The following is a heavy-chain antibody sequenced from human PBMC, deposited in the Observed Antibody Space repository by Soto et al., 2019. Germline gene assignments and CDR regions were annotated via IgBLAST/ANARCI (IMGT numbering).Heavy chain of an antibody. Sequence: EVQLVESGGDLVQPGGSLRLSCAASGYTFSHYWMHWVRQAPGKGLVWVSRVNPDGTITTYADSVKGRFTISRDNAKNTLYLQMNSLGVEDTAIYYCLYDTFGDKDFWGQGTPVTVSS. J-gene: IGHJ4*02. CDR2: VNPDGTIT. CDR1: GYTFSHYW. D-gene: IGHD3-9*01. V-gene: IGHV3-74*01. CDR3: LYDTFGDKDF.